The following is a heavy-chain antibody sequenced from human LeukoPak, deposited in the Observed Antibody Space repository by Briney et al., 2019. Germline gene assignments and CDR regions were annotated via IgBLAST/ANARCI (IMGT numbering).Heavy chain of an antibody. CDR3: ARRHASSSRDY. Sequence: GWSLRLSCAASGFAFSNYWMSWVRQAPGKGLEWVANIKQDGSDKYYVDSVKGRFTISRDNAKNSLYLQMNSLRAEDTAVYYCARRHASSSRDYWGQGTLVTVSS. J-gene: IGHJ4*02. V-gene: IGHV3-7*01. D-gene: IGHD6-6*01. CDR1: GFAFSNYW. CDR2: IKQDGSDK.